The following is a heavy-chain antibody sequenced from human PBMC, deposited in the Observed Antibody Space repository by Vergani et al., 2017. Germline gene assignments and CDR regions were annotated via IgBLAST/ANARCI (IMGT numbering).Heavy chain of an antibody. CDR3: ARDLDYGGNSRFWLYYYYGMDV. V-gene: IGHV3-48*03. Sequence: EVQLVESGGGLVQPGGSLRLSCAASGFTFSSYEMNWVRQAPGKGLEWVSYISSSGSTIYYADSVKGRFTISRDNAKNSLYLQMNSLRAEDTAVYYCARDLDYGGNSRFWLYYYYGMDVWGQGTTVTVSS. CDR1: GFTFSSYE. J-gene: IGHJ6*02. CDR2: ISSSGSTI. D-gene: IGHD4-23*01.